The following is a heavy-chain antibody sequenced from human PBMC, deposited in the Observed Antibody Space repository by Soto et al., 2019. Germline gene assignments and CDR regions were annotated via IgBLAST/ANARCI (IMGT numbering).Heavy chain of an antibody. CDR1: GFSFSSYS. CDR2: ITATGDRT. J-gene: IGHJ4*02. D-gene: IGHD3-22*01. V-gene: IGHV3-23*01. CDR3: ATMNGYFEX. Sequence: GSLRVSCADSGFSFSSYSMSWVRQTPGKGLEWVSAITATGDRTYYAYSVTVRFTISRDNSKKTHYLQMTSLRAEDTAMYYCATMNGYFEXWGQVTRVTASX.